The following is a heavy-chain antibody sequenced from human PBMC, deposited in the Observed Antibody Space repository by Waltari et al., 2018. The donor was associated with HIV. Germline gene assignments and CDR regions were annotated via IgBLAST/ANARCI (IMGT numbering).Heavy chain of an antibody. CDR1: VFPLSTYT. CDR3: VADLGGSHDS. V-gene: IGHV3-21*02. CDR2: ITSTSRSI. D-gene: IGHD1-26*01. J-gene: IGHJ4*02. Sequence: QFVESVGDLVMPGGSWRLSCACSVFPLSTYTMTWVRPTPGKGLELISSITSTSRSIFYSDSTKGRFIISRDNAQNSLSLQMTSLTAEDTAVYFCVADLGGSHDSWGQGTLVTVSS.